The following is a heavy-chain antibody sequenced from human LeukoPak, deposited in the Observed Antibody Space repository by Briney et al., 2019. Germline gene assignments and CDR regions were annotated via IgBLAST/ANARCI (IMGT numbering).Heavy chain of an antibody. J-gene: IGHJ4*02. CDR3: ARRRRYYYGSGSYLGYYFDY. Sequence: SETLSLTCAVYGGSFSGYYWSWIRQPPGKGLEWIGEINHSGSTNYNPSLKSRVTISVDTSKNQFSLKLSSMTAADTAVYYCARRRRYYYGSGSYLGYYFDYWGQGTLVTVSS. D-gene: IGHD3-10*01. CDR2: INHSGST. V-gene: IGHV4-34*01. CDR1: GGSFSGYY.